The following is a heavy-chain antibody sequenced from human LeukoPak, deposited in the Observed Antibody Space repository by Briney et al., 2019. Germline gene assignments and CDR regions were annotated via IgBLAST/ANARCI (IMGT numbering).Heavy chain of an antibody. D-gene: IGHD1-26*01. CDR1: GFXFSSYS. J-gene: IGHJ4*02. Sequence: GGSLRLSCAASGFXFSSYSMNWVRQAPGKGLEWVSYISGTSSHIYYADSVRGRFTISRDNAKNSLYLQMNSLRAEDTAVYYCATVRSPFSGSYPGYFDYWGQGTQVTVSS. CDR2: ISGTSSHI. V-gene: IGHV3-21*01. CDR3: ATVRSPFSGSYPGYFDY.